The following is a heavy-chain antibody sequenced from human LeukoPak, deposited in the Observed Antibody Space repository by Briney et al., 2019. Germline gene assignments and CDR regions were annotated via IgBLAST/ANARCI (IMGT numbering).Heavy chain of an antibody. CDR3: ARDHYYDRASTDGDAFDI. CDR2: IYYSGST. Sequence: SETLSLTCAVYGGFFSGYYWGWIRQPPGKGLECIGSIYYSGSTYYNPSLKSRVTISVDTSKNQFSLKLSSVTAADTAVYYCARDHYYDRASTDGDAFDIWGQGTMVTVSS. D-gene: IGHD3-22*01. V-gene: IGHV4-34*01. J-gene: IGHJ3*02. CDR1: GGFFSGYY.